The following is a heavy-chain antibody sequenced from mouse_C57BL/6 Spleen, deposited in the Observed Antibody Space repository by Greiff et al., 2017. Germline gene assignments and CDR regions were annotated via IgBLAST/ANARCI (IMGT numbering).Heavy chain of an antibody. J-gene: IGHJ2*01. Sequence: QVQLQQSGAELVKPGASVKLSCKASGYAFTSYWMNWVKQRPGQGLEWIGKIYPGDSDTHYNRKFKGKATLTVDKSSSTAYMQLSSLTSEDSAVYICASDERRRAYYCDYWGQGTTLTVSS. CDR3: ASDERRRAYYCDY. CDR1: GYAFTSYW. V-gene: IGHV1-80*01. CDR2: IYPGDSDT.